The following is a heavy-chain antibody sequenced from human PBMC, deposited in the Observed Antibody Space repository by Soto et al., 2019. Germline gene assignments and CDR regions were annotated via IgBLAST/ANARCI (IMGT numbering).Heavy chain of an antibody. CDR3: ARDKDPQQLGGNYYYILDV. CDR2: IMPVFATP. J-gene: IGHJ6*02. CDR1: GGTFSTSA. Sequence: QVQLMQSGAEVKKPGSSVKVSCKASGGTFSTSAISWVRQAPGEGLEWVGGIMPVFATPDYAQRFQGRVTIPADKTPTIAYLELNGLTTDDTAVYYWARDKDPQQLGGNYYYILDVWGQGTAITVSS. D-gene: IGHD3-3*02. V-gene: IGHV1-69*14.